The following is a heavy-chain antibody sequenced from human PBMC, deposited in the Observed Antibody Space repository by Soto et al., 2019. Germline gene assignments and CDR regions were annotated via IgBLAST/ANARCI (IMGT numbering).Heavy chain of an antibody. CDR3: ARDYEYLDH. CDR2: VYYTGRT. J-gene: IGHJ4*02. Sequence: PSETLSLTCTVSGGSFKSGSYYWSWARQPPGKGLEWIGYVYYTGRTSYSPSLKSRVTISADTSKNQFSLILTSVTAADTAVYYCARDYEYLDHWGQGSLVTAPQ. CDR1: GGSFKSGSYY. V-gene: IGHV4-61*01. D-gene: IGHD3-16*01.